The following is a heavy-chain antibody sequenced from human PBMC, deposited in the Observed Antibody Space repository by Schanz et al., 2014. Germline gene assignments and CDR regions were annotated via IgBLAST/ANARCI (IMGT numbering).Heavy chain of an antibody. V-gene: IGHV3-30*03. Sequence: QVQLVESGGGVVQPGGSLRLSCAASGFIFGDYAIHLVLQAPGKGLEWVAAISNHGLNTYFGDSVKGRFTISRDNSRNTVFLQMNSLKPEDMAIYYCARVETFNYDDITLYHHFFDPWGQGTLVTVSS. J-gene: IGHJ5*02. CDR1: GFIFGDYA. CDR3: ARVETFNYDDITLYHHFFDP. D-gene: IGHD3-16*01. CDR2: ISNHGLNT.